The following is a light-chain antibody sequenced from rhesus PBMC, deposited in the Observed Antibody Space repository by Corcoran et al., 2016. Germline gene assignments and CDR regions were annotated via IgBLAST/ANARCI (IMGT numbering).Light chain of an antibody. Sequence: DIQMTQSPSSLSASVGDTVTITCRTSQGISRYIAWYQQKPGKDPKPLIYYASNLESGVPSSFSGSGSGTEITLTNSSLQPENFATYYGQQYNSVPLIFDGGTKVEVK. CDR2: YAS. CDR3: QQYNSVPLI. CDR1: QGISRY. V-gene: IGKV1-37*01. J-gene: IGKJ4*01.